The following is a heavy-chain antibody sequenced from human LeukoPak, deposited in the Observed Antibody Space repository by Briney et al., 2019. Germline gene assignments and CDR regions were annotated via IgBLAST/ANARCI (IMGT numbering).Heavy chain of an antibody. V-gene: IGHV1-69*01. CDR2: IIPIFGTA. CDR3: ARDSLDYCSGGSCYWDWFDP. D-gene: IGHD2-15*01. Sequence: GASVKVSCKASGGTFSSYAISWVRQAPGQGLEWMGGIIPIFGTANYAQKFQGRVTITADESTSTAYMELSSLRSEDTAVYYCARDSLDYCSGGSCYWDWFDPWGQGTLVTVSS. J-gene: IGHJ5*02. CDR1: GGTFSSYA.